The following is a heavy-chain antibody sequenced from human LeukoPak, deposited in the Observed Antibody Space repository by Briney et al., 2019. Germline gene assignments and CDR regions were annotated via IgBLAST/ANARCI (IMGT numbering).Heavy chain of an antibody. D-gene: IGHD3-22*01. J-gene: IGHJ4*02. CDR1: GGSISSYY. CDR2: IYYSGST. V-gene: IGHV4-59*01. Sequence: SETLSLTCGVSGGSISSYYWSWIRQPPGKGLEWIGYIYYSGSTNYNPSLKSRVTISVDTSKNQFSLKLSSVTAADTAVYYCARMDSSGYYPVDYWGQGTLVTVSS. CDR3: ARMDSSGYYPVDY.